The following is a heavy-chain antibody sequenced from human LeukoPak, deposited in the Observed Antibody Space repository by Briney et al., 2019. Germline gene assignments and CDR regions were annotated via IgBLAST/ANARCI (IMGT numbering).Heavy chain of an antibody. D-gene: IGHD6-13*01. CDR1: EFTFSTYG. Sequence: GGSLRLSCAASEFTFSTYGTHWVRQAPGKGLEWVAVISYDGSYKFYADSVKGRFTISRDNSKSTLYLQMNSLRAEDTAVYYCAKDRYSGLNTIDYWGQGTLVTVSS. CDR2: ISYDGSYK. J-gene: IGHJ4*02. V-gene: IGHV3-30*18. CDR3: AKDRYSGLNTIDY.